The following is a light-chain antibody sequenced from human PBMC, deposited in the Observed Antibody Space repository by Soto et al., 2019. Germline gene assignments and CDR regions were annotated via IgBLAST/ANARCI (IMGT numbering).Light chain of an antibody. J-gene: IGLJ3*02. Sequence: QSVLTQPPSVSGAPGQRVTISCPGSSSNIGAGYDVHWYQQLPGTAPKLLIYGNSNRPSGVPDRFSGSKSGTSASLAITGLQAEDEADYYCQSYDSSLSVLVFGGGTKVTVL. CDR1: SSNIGAGYD. CDR2: GNS. CDR3: QSYDSSLSVLV. V-gene: IGLV1-40*01.